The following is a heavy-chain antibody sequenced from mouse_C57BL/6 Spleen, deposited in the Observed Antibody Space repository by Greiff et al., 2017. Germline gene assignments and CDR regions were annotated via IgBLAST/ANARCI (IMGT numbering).Heavy chain of an antibody. D-gene: IGHD1-2*01. J-gene: IGHJ3*01. CDR2: IYPGDGDT. V-gene: IGHV1-80*01. CDR3: AREGNSWPGFAY. CDR1: GYAFRSYW. Sequence: QVQLQQSGAELVKPGASVKISCKASGYAFRSYWMNWVKQRPGKGLEWIGQIYPGDGDTNYNGKFKGKATLTADKSSSTAYMQLSSLTSEDSAVYFCAREGNSWPGFAYWGQGTLVTVSA.